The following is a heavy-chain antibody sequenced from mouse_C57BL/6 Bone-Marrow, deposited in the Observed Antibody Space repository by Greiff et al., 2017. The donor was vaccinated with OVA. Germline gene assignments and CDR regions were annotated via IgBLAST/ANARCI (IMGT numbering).Heavy chain of an antibody. CDR2: IRSKSNNYAT. Sequence: EVHLVESGGGLVQPKGSLKLSCAASGFSFNTYAMNWVRQAPGKGLEWVARIRSKSNNYATYYADSVKDRFTISRDDSESMLYLQMNNLKTEDTAMYYCVRGTAQPYYAMDYWGQGTSVTVSS. V-gene: IGHV10-1*01. CDR3: VRGTAQPYYAMDY. CDR1: GFSFNTYA. D-gene: IGHD3-2*02. J-gene: IGHJ4*01.